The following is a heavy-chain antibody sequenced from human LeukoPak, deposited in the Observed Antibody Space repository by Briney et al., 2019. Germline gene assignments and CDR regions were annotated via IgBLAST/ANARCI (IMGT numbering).Heavy chain of an antibody. CDR1: GYSISSGYY. J-gene: IGHJ3*02. CDR2: IYHSGST. V-gene: IGHV4-38-2*01. Sequence: PSETLPLTCAVSGYSISSGYYWGWIRQPPGKGLEWIGSIYHSGSTYYNPSLKSRVTISVDTSKNQFSLKLSSVTAADTAVYYCARQPRSTVMTFDIWGQGTMVTVSS. CDR3: ARQPRSTVMTFDI. D-gene: IGHD4-11*01.